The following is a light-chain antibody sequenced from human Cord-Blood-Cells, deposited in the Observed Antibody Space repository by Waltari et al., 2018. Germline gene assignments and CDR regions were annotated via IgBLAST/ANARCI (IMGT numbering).Light chain of an antibody. J-gene: IGLJ1*01. V-gene: IGLV2-23*02. CDR2: EVS. CDR1: SCDVGSYNL. Sequence: QSALTQPAPVSGSPGQAITIPCPGTSCDVGSYNLVPWYQQHPGQAPKLMIYEVSKRPSGVSNRFSGSKSGNTASLTISGLQAEDEADYYCCSYAGSSTYVFGTGTKVTVL. CDR3: CSYAGSSTYV.